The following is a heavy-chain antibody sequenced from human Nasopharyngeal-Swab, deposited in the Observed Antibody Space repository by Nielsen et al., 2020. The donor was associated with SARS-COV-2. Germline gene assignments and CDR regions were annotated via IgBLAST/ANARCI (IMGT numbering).Heavy chain of an antibody. CDR1: GFTFSSYA. CDR3: VKPVHITMARGVMSGPNWFDP. CDR2: ISSNGGST. V-gene: IGHV3-64D*06. Sequence: GESLKISCSASGFTFSSYAMHWVRQAPGKGLEYVSAISSNGGSTYYADSVKGRFTISRDNSKNTLYLQMSSLRAEDTAVYYCVKPVHITMARGVMSGPNWFDPWGQGTLVTVSS. J-gene: IGHJ5*02. D-gene: IGHD3-10*01.